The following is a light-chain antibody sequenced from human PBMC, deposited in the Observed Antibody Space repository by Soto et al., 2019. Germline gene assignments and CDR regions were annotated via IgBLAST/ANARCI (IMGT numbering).Light chain of an antibody. J-gene: IGKJ4*01. CDR1: QNVRSNF. Sequence: EIVLTQSPGNLSLSPGERATLSCRASQNVRSNFLAWYQQKPGQAPRLFIYGASSRVTGIPDRFSGSGSGTDFTLTISRLEPHDFAVYYCHQYGSSPLTFGGGTKVDIK. CDR3: HQYGSSPLT. CDR2: GAS. V-gene: IGKV3-20*01.